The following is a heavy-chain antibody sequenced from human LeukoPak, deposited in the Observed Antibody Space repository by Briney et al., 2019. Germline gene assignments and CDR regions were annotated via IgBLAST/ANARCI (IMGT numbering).Heavy chain of an antibody. D-gene: IGHD6-13*01. Sequence: GRSLRLSCAASGFTFSSYAMHWVRQAPGKGLEWVAVISYDGSNKYYADSVKGRFTISRDNSKNTLYQQMNSLRAEDTAVYYCARDLGPVATAGTEFDYWGQGTLVTVSS. CDR2: ISYDGSNK. CDR3: ARDLGPVATAGTEFDY. CDR1: GFTFSSYA. J-gene: IGHJ4*02. V-gene: IGHV3-30*04.